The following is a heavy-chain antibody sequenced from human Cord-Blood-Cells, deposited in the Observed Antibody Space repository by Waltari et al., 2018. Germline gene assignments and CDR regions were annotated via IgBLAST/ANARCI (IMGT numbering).Heavy chain of an antibody. CDR3: ARSRGAVRGVIDY. D-gene: IGHD3-10*01. CDR1: GFTVSSNY. J-gene: IGHJ4*02. V-gene: IGHV3-53*01. CDR2: IYSGGST. Sequence: EVQLVESGGGLIQPGGSLRLSCAASGFTVSSNYMSWARQAPGKGLEWVSVIYSGGSTYYADSVKGRFTISRDNSKNTLYLQMNSLRAEDTAVYYCARSRGAVRGVIDYWGQGTLVTVSS.